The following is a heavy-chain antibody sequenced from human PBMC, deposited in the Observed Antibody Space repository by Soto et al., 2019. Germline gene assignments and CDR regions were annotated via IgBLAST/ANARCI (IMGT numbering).Heavy chain of an antibody. J-gene: IGHJ6*02. CDR3: ARDPYSGYDKYYYGMEV. Sequence: GGSLRLSCAASGFTFSSYGMHWVRQAPGKGLEWVAVIWYDGSNKYYADSVKGRFTISRDNSKNTLYLQMNSLRAEDTAVYYCARDPYSGYDKYYYGMEVWGQGTTVTVSS. D-gene: IGHD5-12*01. CDR2: IWYDGSNK. V-gene: IGHV3-33*01. CDR1: GFTFSSYG.